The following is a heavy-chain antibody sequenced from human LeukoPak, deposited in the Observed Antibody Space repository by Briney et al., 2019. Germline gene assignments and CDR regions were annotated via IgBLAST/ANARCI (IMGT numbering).Heavy chain of an antibody. D-gene: IGHD6-13*01. CDR3: AKSDSSSWYPFDY. Sequence: SETLSLTCTVSGGSISSYYWSWIRQPPVKGLEWIGYIYYSGSTNYNPSLKSRVTISVDTSKNQFSLKLSSVTAADTAVYYCAKSDSSSWYPFDYWGQGTLVTVSS. J-gene: IGHJ4*02. CDR1: GGSISSYY. CDR2: IYYSGST. V-gene: IGHV4-59*01.